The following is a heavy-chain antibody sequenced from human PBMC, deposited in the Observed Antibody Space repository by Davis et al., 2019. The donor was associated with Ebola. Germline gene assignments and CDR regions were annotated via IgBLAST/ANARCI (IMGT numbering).Heavy chain of an antibody. CDR3: ARAGGDIVVVPAARGYYYGMDV. V-gene: IGHV3-21*01. J-gene: IGHJ6*02. CDR1: GFTFSSYA. Sequence: GGSLRLSCAASGFTFSSYAMSWVRQAPGKGLEWVSSISSSSSYIYYADSVKGRFTISRDNAKNSLYLQMNSLRAEDTAVYYCARAGGDIVVVPAARGYYYGMDVWGQGTTVTVSS. CDR2: ISSSSSYI. D-gene: IGHD2-2*01.